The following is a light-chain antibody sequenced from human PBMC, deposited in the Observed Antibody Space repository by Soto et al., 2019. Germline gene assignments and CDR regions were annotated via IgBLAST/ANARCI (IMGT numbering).Light chain of an antibody. V-gene: IGKV3-15*01. J-gene: IGKJ5*01. Sequence: EIVMTQSPATLSVSPGERATLSCRASQSVSSTLAWYQQKPVQAPRLLIYGASTSATGIPARFSGRGSGTEFTLTISSLQSEDFAVDYCQQYNNWPITFGQGTRLEIK. CDR3: QQYNNWPIT. CDR1: QSVSST. CDR2: GAS.